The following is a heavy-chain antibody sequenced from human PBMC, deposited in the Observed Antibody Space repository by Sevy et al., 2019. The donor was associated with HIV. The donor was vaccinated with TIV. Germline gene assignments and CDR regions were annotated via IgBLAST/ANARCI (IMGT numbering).Heavy chain of an antibody. CDR3: ARPTYHPPHHWFAP. Sequence: ASVKVSCKASGYTFTGFFIHWLRQAPGQGLDWMGWIDPNDGGTNYAQKFHGRVTMTTDTSISTAYMELSSLKSDDTAMYFCARPTYHPPHHWFAPWGQGTLVTVSS. J-gene: IGHJ5*02. CDR1: GYTFTGFF. CDR2: IDPNDGGT. V-gene: IGHV1-2*02. D-gene: IGHD2-2*01.